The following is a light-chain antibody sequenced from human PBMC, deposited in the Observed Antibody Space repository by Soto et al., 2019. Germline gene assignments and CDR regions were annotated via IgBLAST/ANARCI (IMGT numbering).Light chain of an antibody. Sequence: DIQMTQSPSTLSGSVGDRVTITCRASQSISSWLAWYQQKPGKAPKLLIYKASKFEGGVPSRFSGSGSGTEFTLTISSLQPDDFATYHCQQYDSYPWTFGQGTKVEIK. J-gene: IGKJ1*01. V-gene: IGKV1-5*03. CDR3: QQYDSYPWT. CDR1: QSISSW. CDR2: KAS.